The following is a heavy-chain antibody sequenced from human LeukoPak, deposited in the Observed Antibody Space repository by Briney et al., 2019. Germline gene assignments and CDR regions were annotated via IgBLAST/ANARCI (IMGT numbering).Heavy chain of an antibody. D-gene: IGHD1-1*01. Sequence: GASVKVSCKASGYTFTGYYMHWVRQAPGQGLEWMGWINPNSGGTNYAQKFQGRVTMTRDTSISTAYMELSRLRSDDTAVYYCASWNDAYDYYYYGMDVWGQGTTVTVSS. CDR2: INPNSGGT. CDR1: GYTFTGYY. V-gene: IGHV1-2*02. J-gene: IGHJ6*02. CDR3: ASWNDAYDYYYYGMDV.